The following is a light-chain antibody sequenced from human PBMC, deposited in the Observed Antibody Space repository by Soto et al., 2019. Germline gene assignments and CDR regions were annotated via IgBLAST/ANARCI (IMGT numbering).Light chain of an antibody. CDR1: QYINTR. Sequence: EIVLTHSPATLSSFPGDRVTLSCRASQYINTRLAWYQHRPGQAPRLLIYQTSIRAAGIPARFSARVSGTDFTLTIIYVQPEDFALYYCHQRHSWPRTFGQGTKVDIK. V-gene: IGKV3-11*01. CDR2: QTS. CDR3: HQRHSWPRT. J-gene: IGKJ1*01.